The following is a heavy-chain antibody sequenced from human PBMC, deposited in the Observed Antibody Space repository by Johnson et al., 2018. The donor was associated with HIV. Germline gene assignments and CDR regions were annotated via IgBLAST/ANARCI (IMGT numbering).Heavy chain of an antibody. Sequence: QVQLVESGGGEVQPGGSLRLSCAASRFTFNSYDMNWVRQAPGKGLEWVAFIRYDGSSTYYGDSVKGRFTISRDTSKNTLYLQMNSLRTEGTAVYYCANEYFDIWGQGTMVTVSS. V-gene: IGHV3-30*02. CDR2: IRYDGSST. CDR1: RFTFNSYD. J-gene: IGHJ3*02. CDR3: ANEYFDI.